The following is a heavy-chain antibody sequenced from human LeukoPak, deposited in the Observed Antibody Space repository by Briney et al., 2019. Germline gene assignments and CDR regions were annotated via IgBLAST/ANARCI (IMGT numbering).Heavy chain of an antibody. CDR1: GFTFSTYG. D-gene: IGHD4-17*01. V-gene: IGHV3-21*01. J-gene: IGHJ4*02. CDR2: ISSISTYT. Sequence: PGGSLRLSCAASGFTFSTYGMIWVRQAPGKGPEWVSSISSISTYTHYADAVKGRFTISRDNAKNSLYLQMNSLRAEDTAVYYCAREGMTTVTPVSFDYWGQGTLVTVSS. CDR3: AREGMTTVTPVSFDY.